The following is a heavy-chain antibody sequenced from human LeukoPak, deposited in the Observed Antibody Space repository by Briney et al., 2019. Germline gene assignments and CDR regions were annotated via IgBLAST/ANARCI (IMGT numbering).Heavy chain of an antibody. V-gene: IGHV3-7*03. CDR2: INPAGSET. CDR1: GFSFSAYW. D-gene: IGHD5-12*01. CDR3: AKSAYGGYDGDNWFDP. J-gene: IGHJ5*02. Sequence: PGGSLRLSCAASGFSFSAYWMTWVRQAPGTGLEWVANINPAGSETYYVDPVKGRFTISRDNAKNSLYLQMNSLRAEDTALYYCAKSAYGGYDGDNWFDPWGQGTLVTVSS.